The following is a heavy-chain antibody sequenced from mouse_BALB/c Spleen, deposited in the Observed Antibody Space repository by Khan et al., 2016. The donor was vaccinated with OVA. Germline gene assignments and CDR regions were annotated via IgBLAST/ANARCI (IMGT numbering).Heavy chain of an antibody. CDR1: GYTLTRYY. J-gene: IGHJ2*01. CDR2: INPGNGGT. Sequence: QVQLQQSGAELVKPGASVKLSCKASGYTLTRYYMYWVKQRPGQGLEWIGGINPGNGGTNLNEKFKNKATLTVDKSSTTVYMQLSRLTSEDSAVYYCTRNYGYDYFDYWGQGTTLTVSS. CDR3: TRNYGYDYFDY. V-gene: IGHV1S81*02. D-gene: IGHD1-2*01.